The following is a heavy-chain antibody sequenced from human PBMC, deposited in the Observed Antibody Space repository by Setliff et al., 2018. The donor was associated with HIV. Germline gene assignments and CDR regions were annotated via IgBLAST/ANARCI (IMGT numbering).Heavy chain of an antibody. V-gene: IGHV3-23*01. CDR3: ARDAFDYTAYYYSYMDV. CDR2: ISSSGSST. Sequence: GGSLRLSCAASGFSFGSYWMSWVRQAPGKGLEWVSGISSSGSSTYYADSVKGRFTISRDNSKNTLYLQMNSLRAEDTAVYYCARDAFDYTAYYYSYMDVWGKGTTVTVSS. D-gene: IGHD4-4*01. CDR1: GFSFGSYW. J-gene: IGHJ6*03.